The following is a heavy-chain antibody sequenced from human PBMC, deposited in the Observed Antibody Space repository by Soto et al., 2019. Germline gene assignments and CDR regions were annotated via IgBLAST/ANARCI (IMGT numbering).Heavy chain of an antibody. J-gene: IGHJ6*02. CDR3: VLNRIAAAGKFYYYGMDV. V-gene: IGHV3-23*01. D-gene: IGHD6-13*01. CDR2: ISGSGGST. CDR1: GFTFSSYA. Sequence: PGGSLRLSCAASGFTFSSYAMSWVRQAPGKGLEWVSAISGSGGSTYYADSVKGRFTISRDNSKNTLYLQMNSLRAEDTAVYYCVLNRIAAAGKFYYYGMDVWGQGTTVTVSS.